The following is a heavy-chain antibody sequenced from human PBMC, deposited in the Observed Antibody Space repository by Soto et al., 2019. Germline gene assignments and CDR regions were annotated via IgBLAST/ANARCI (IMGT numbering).Heavy chain of an antibody. J-gene: IGHJ6*02. V-gene: IGHV1-18*04. CDR1: GYTFTSYG. CDR2: ISAYNGNT. Sequence: ASVKITCKASGYTFTSYGISWVRQAPGQGLEWMGWISAYNGNTNYAQKLQGRVTMTTDTSTSTAYMELRSLRSDDTAVYYCARASSIAARFYFYGMDAWGQGTTVT. D-gene: IGHD6-6*01. CDR3: ARASSIAARFYFYGMDA.